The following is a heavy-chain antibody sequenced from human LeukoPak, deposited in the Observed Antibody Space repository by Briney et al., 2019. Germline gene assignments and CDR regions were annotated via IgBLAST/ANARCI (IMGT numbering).Heavy chain of an antibody. CDR2: IYPGESDT. CDR3: ARQAGLATMVRGVKGAFDI. V-gene: IGHV5-51*01. D-gene: IGHD3-10*01. CDR1: GYSFTSYL. Sequence: GESLKISCKGSGYSFTSYLIGWVRQMPGKGLEWMGIIYPGESDTRYSPSFQGEVTISGDKSISTAYLRWNSLKASDTAIHYCARQAGLATMVRGVKGAFDIWGQGTMVTVSS. J-gene: IGHJ3*02.